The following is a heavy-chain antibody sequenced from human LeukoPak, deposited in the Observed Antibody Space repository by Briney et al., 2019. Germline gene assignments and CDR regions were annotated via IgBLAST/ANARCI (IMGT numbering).Heavy chain of an antibody. J-gene: IGHJ5*02. V-gene: IGHV4-38-2*02. Sequence: SETLSLTCAVSGYSISSGYYWGWIRQPPGKGLEWIGSIYHSGSTQYNPSLKSRVTISIDTSKNQFFLKLNSVTAADTAVYYCAREPGYCTGSICHNWFDPWGQGTLVTVSS. D-gene: IGHD2-8*02. CDR2: IYHSGST. CDR3: AREPGYCTGSICHNWFDP. CDR1: GYSISSGYY.